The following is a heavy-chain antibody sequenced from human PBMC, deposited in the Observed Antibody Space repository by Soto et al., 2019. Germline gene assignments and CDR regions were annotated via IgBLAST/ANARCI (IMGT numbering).Heavy chain of an antibody. CDR2: INTGNGNT. CDR1: GYTFTTYG. CDR3: AVGPASGEFDY. D-gene: IGHD3-3*01. Sequence: ASGKFSCNASGYTFTTYGMHCVRQAPGQRLEWMGWINTGNGNTEYSQKFQGRVTITRDTSASTAYMELSSLRSEDTAVYYCAVGPASGEFDYWGQGTLVTVSS. V-gene: IGHV1-3*04. J-gene: IGHJ4*02.